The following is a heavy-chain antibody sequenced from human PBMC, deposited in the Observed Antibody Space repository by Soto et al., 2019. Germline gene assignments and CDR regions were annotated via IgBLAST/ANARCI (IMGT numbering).Heavy chain of an antibody. CDR2: ISGYNGNT. CDR3: ARVDYYDSSGYYGY. D-gene: IGHD3-22*01. J-gene: IGHJ4*02. V-gene: IGHV1-18*04. CDR1: GYTFTIYG. Sequence: ASVKVSCKASGYTFTIYGISWVRQAPGQGLEWMGWISGYNGNTDYAQNLQDRVTLTTDASTSSVYMELRSLRSDDTAVYYCARVDYYDSSGYYGYWGQGTLVTVSS.